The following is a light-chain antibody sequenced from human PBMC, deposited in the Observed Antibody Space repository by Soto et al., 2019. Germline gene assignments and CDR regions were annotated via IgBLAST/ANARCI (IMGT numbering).Light chain of an antibody. CDR3: CSYAGSSTLGV. CDR2: EGS. Sequence: QPVLTQPASVSGSPGQSITISCTGTSSDVGSYNLVSWYQQHPGKAPKLMIYEGSKRPSGVSNRFSGSKSGNTASLTISGLQAEDEADYYCCSYAGSSTLGVFGGGTKLPVL. J-gene: IGLJ3*02. CDR1: SSDVGSYNL. V-gene: IGLV2-23*01.